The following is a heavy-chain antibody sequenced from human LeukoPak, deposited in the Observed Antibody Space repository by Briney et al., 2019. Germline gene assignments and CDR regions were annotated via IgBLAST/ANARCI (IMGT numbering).Heavy chain of an antibody. J-gene: IGHJ6*04. CDR3: ARDRRDSPPDV. Sequence: GGSLRLSCAASGFTFSSYAMSWIRQAPGKGLEWVSYISSSGSTIYYADSVKGRFTISRDNAKNSLYLQMNSLRAEDTAVYYCARDRRDSPPDVWGKGTTVTVSS. V-gene: IGHV3-11*04. CDR1: GFTFSSYA. CDR2: ISSSGSTI. D-gene: IGHD2-15*01.